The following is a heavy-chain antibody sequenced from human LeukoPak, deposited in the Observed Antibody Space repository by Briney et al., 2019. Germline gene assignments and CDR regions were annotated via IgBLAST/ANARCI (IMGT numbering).Heavy chain of an antibody. CDR3: ARERGYTYRFDY. J-gene: IGHJ4*02. Sequence: PGGSLRLSCAASGFTFSSYTMSWVRQAPGKGLEWVSYISSSGSATYHAGSVKGRFTISRDNAKNSLYLKLNSLRVEDTAVYYCARERGYTYRFDYWGQGTLVTVSS. CDR2: ISSSGSAT. CDR1: GFTFSSYT. V-gene: IGHV3-48*01. D-gene: IGHD5-24*01.